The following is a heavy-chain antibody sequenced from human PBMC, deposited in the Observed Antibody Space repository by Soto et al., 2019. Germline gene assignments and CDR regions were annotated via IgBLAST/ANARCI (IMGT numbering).Heavy chain of an antibody. CDR2: LSYVGSNK. D-gene: IGHD3-22*01. V-gene: IGHV3-30*04. Sequence: GSLRLSCAASGFTVSSYAMHWVRQAPGKGLEWVAVLSYVGSNKYYVDFVNGRFTISRDNSKNSLFLQMNSLRAEDTAVYYFARVDKTQDYYDSSGYYDGMDVWGQGTTVTVSS. CDR3: ARVDKTQDYYDSSGYYDGMDV. J-gene: IGHJ6*02. CDR1: GFTVSSYA.